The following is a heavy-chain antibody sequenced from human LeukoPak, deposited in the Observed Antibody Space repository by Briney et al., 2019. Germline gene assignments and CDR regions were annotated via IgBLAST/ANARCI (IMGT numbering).Heavy chain of an antibody. V-gene: IGHV1-69*13. CDR1: GGTFSSYA. CDR2: IIPIFGTT. J-gene: IGHJ4*02. D-gene: IGHD3-3*01. Sequence: SVKVSCKASGGTFSSYAISWVRQAPGQGLEWMGGIIPIFGTTNYAQKFQGRVTITADESTSTAYMELSSLRSEDTAVYYCARGEQFLEWLFGYWGQGTLVTVSS. CDR3: ARGEQFLEWLFGY.